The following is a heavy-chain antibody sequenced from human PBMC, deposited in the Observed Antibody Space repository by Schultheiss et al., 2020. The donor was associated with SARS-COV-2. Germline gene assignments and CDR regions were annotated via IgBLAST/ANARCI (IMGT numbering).Heavy chain of an antibody. CDR3: ARARKDITMIVVVIPHYYYGMDV. D-gene: IGHD3-22*01. CDR2: IDPSDSYT. V-gene: IGHV5-10-1*01. CDR1: GYSFTSYW. Sequence: GGSLRLSCKGSGYSFTSYWISWVRQMPGKGLEWMGRIDPSDSYTNYSPSFQGHVTISADKSISTAYLQWSSLKASDTAMYYCARARKDITMIVVVIPHYYYGMDVWGQGTTVTVSS. J-gene: IGHJ6*02.